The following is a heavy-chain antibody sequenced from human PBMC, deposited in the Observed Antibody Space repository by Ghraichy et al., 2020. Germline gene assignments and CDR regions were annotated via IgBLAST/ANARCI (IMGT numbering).Heavy chain of an antibody. CDR3: VKDLVGGGFGAYGMDV. V-gene: IGHV3-74*01. CDR1: GFTFSSYW. J-gene: IGHJ6*04. CDR2: INSDGGST. D-gene: IGHD2-21*01. Sequence: GEYLNISCAASGFTFSSYWMHWVRQAPGKGLVWVSRINSDGGSTTYADSVKGRFTISKDNAKNTLYLQMNSLRAEDTAVYYCVKDLVGGGFGAYGMDVWGKGTTVTVSS.